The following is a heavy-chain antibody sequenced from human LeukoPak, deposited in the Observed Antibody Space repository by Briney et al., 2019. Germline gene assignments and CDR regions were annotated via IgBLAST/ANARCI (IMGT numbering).Heavy chain of an antibody. CDR3: ARGSSISTRSLDF. CDR1: GDSVSRNSAA. CDR2: TYYRSKWYN. D-gene: IGHD6-6*01. J-gene: IGHJ4*02. Sequence: SQTLSLTCAISGDSVSRNSAAWNWIRQSPSRGLEWLGRTYYRSKWYNEYAVSVKGRITINPDTSKNQFSLQLNSVTPEDTAVYYCARGSSISTRSLDFWAQGTLVTVSS. V-gene: IGHV6-1*01.